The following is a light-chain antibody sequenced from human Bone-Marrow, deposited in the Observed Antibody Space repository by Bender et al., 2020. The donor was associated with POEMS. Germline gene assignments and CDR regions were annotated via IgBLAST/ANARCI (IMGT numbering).Light chain of an antibody. Sequence: QSALTQPPSASGSPGQSVTISCTGTSSDVGGSNYVSWYQQHPGKAPKLVIYDVTNRPSGISSRFSGSKSGNTASLTISGLQTEDEAHYYCNSYTSSSSWLFGGGTKVTVL. CDR3: NSYTSSSSWL. CDR1: SSDVGGSNY. V-gene: IGLV2-14*03. J-gene: IGLJ3*02. CDR2: DVT.